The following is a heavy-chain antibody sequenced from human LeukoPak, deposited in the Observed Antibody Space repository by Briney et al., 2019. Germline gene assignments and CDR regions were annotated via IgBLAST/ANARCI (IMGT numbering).Heavy chain of an antibody. CDR1: GFTFSTYS. CDR3: VRDVGAVRGEVYFDY. CDR2: ITSSRIYI. V-gene: IGHV3-21*01. D-gene: IGHD3-16*01. J-gene: IGHJ4*02. Sequence: PGGSLRLSCAASGFTFSTYSMNWVRQAPGKGLEWVSSITSSRIYIYYADSVKGRFTISRDNAKNSLYLQMNSLRAEDTAIYYCVRDVGAVRGEVYFDYWGQGTLVTVSS.